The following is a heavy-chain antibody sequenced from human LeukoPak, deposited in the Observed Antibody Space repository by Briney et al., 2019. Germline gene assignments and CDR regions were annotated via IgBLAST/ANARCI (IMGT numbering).Heavy chain of an antibody. V-gene: IGHV4-34*01. J-gene: IGHJ3*02. CDR3: ARFSRITWGDWGDAFDI. CDR1: GGSFSDYF. CDR2: IDDGGNT. Sequence: MPSETLSLTCSVYGGSFSDYFWSWIRQSPGKGLEWIGEIDDGGNTNYNPSLISRVIVSMEKSKKQFSLVMRSVTAADTAVYYCARFSRITWGDWGDAFDIWGQGTTVIVSS. D-gene: IGHD2-21*02.